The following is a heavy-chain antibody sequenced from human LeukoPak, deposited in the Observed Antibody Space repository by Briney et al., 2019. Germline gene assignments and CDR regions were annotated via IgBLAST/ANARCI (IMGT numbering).Heavy chain of an antibody. CDR1: GFTFSSYA. CDR2: ISGGSGST. D-gene: IGHD2-15*01. Sequence: GGSLRLSCAASGFTFSSYAMSWVRQAPGKGLAWVSTISGGSGSTYCADSVKGRFTIFRDNSKNTLYLQMNSLRAEDTAVYHCANGWSPDYWGRGTLVTVSS. V-gene: IGHV3-23*01. CDR3: ANGWSPDY. J-gene: IGHJ4*02.